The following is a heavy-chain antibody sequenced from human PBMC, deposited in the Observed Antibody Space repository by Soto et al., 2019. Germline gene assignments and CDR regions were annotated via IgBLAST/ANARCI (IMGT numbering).Heavy chain of an antibody. CDR2: IYYSGST. Sequence: SETLSLTCTVSGGSISSSSYYWGWIRQPPGKGLEWIGTIYYSGSTYYNPSLKSRVTISVDTSKNQFSLKLSSVTAADTAVYYCARRTSYCSSTSCYRPFDSWGQGTLVTVSS. J-gene: IGHJ4*02. D-gene: IGHD2-2*01. CDR1: GGSISSSSYY. V-gene: IGHV4-39*01. CDR3: ARRTSYCSSTSCYRPFDS.